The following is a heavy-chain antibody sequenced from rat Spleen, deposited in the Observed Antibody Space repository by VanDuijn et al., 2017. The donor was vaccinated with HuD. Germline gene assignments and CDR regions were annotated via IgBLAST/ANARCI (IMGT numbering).Heavy chain of an antibody. CDR1: DYSITSNY. CDR2: ISYSGST. J-gene: IGHJ2*01. Sequence: EVQLQESGPGLVKPSQSLSLTCSVTDYSITSNYWDWIRKFPGNKMEWLGYISYSGSTSYNPSLKSRISITRDTSKNQFFLQLNSVTTEDTATYYCSRSLGRVYNNYFDYWGQGVMVTVSS. V-gene: IGHV3-1*01. D-gene: IGHD1-10*01. CDR3: SRSLGRVYNNYFDY.